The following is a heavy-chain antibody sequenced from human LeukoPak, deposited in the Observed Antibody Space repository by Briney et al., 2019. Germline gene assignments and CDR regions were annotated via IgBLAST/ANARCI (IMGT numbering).Heavy chain of an antibody. J-gene: IGHJ6*03. CDR2: MNPNSGNT. CDR3: ARGLGDYVWGIYRYYYYYYMDV. CDR1: GYTFTSYD. D-gene: IGHD3-16*02. V-gene: IGHV1-8*01. Sequence: GASVKVSCKASGYTFTSYDINWVRQATGQGLEWMGWMNPNSGNTGYAQKVQGRVTMTRNTSISTAYMELSSLRSEDTAVYYCARGLGDYVWGIYRYYYYYYMDVWGKGTTVTVSS.